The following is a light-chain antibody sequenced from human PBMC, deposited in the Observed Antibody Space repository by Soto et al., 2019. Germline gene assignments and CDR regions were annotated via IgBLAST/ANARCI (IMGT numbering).Light chain of an antibody. CDR3: QTWGTGIQV. CDR1: SGHSSYA. V-gene: IGLV4-69*01. CDR2: LNSDGSH. Sequence: QLVLTQSPSASASLGASVKLTCTLSSGHSSYAIAWHQQQPEKGPRYLMKLNSDGSHSKGDGIPDRFSGSSSGAERYLTIFNLKYEDESYYSSQTWGTGIQVFGGGTKLTVL. J-gene: IGLJ2*01.